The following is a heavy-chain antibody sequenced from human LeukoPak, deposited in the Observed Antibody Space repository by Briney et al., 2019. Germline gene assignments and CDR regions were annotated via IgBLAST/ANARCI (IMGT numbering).Heavy chain of an antibody. D-gene: IGHD3-16*02. J-gene: IGHJ6*03. CDR1: TFTFSDYG. V-gene: IGHV3-30*02. CDR2: IRYDGKKT. CDR3: AKDGVILAPGIYWYMDV. Sequence: GGSLRLSCVGSTFTFSDYGMHWVRQAPGKGLEWVASIRYDGKKTYYADSAKGRFTISRDNSKNTLYLEMNSLRAEDTVVFYCAKDGVILAPGIYWYMDVWGRGTTVTVSS.